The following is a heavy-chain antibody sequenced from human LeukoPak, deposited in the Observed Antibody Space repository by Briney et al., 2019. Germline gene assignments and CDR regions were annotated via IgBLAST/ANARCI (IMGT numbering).Heavy chain of an antibody. CDR3: VRVSTMVPKLIEPRGYFDS. Sequence: SETLSLTCTVSGGSISSSSYYWGWIRQPPGKGLEWIGYIYYSGSTNYNPSLKSRVTISVDTSKNQFSLKLSSVTAADTAVYYCVRVSTMVPKLIEPRGYFDSWGQGILVTASS. D-gene: IGHD3-10*01. J-gene: IGHJ4*02. CDR1: GGSISSSSYY. V-gene: IGHV4-61*05. CDR2: IYYSGST.